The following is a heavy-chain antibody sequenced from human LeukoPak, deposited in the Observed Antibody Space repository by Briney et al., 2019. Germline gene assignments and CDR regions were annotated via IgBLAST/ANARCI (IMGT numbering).Heavy chain of an antibody. Sequence: GGSLRLSCAASGFTFSSYSMNWVRQAPGKGLEWASSISSSSSYIYYADSVKGRFTISRDNAKNSLYLQMNSLRAEDTAVYYCASLGIHYYYDSSGYYYPPRWGQGTLVTVSS. CDR2: ISSSSSYI. CDR1: GFTFSSYS. V-gene: IGHV3-21*01. D-gene: IGHD3-22*01. J-gene: IGHJ4*02. CDR3: ASLGIHYYYDSSGYYYPPR.